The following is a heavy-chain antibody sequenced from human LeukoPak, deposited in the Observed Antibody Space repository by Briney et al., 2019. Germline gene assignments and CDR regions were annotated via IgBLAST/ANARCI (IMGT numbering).Heavy chain of an antibody. D-gene: IGHD5-12*01. CDR1: GFTFSSYS. J-gene: IGHJ4*02. CDR3: ARCGYRGIGKCDY. V-gene: IGHV3-48*01. Sequence: GGSLRLSCAASGFTFSSYSMNWVRQAPGKGLEWVSYISSSSSTIYYADSVKGRFTISRDNAKNSLYLQMNSLRAEDTAVYYCARCGYRGIGKCDYWGQGTLVTVSS. CDR2: ISSSSSTI.